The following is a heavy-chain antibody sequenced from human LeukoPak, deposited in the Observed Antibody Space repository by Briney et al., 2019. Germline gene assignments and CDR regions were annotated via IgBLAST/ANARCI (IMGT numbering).Heavy chain of an antibody. Sequence: GGSLRLSCAASGFTFSSYWMDWVRQAPGKGLVWVSGITSDGKMAMYAESVKGRFTISRDNAKNTLYLQMNRLRAEDTSVYYCARVGSTDSPHAFDIWGQGTMVTVSS. CDR2: ITSDGKMA. V-gene: IGHV3-74*03. D-gene: IGHD2-21*02. CDR3: ARVGSTDSPHAFDI. J-gene: IGHJ3*02. CDR1: GFTFSSYW.